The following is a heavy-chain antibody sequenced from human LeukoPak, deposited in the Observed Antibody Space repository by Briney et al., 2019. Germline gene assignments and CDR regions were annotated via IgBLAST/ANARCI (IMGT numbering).Heavy chain of an antibody. J-gene: IGHJ4*02. Sequence: PSQTLSLTCTVSGGSISSGSYYWSWIRQPAGKGLEWIGRIFTSGSTTYNPSLMSRVTISVDTSKSQFSLKLSSVTAADTAVYYCARTPWYSSGWYGSDYWGQGTLVTVSS. CDR3: ARTPWYSSGWYGSDY. V-gene: IGHV4-61*02. CDR1: GGSISSGSYY. CDR2: IFTSGST. D-gene: IGHD6-19*01.